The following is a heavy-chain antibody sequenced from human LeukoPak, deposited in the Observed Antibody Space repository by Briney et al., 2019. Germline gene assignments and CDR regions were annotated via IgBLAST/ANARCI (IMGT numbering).Heavy chain of an antibody. CDR2: IIPIFGTA. CDR3: ARNQEVRNVGMAY. Sequence: GASVKVSCKASGYTFTSYYMHWVRQAPGQGLEWMGGIIPIFGTANYAQKFQGRVTITTDESTSTAYMELSSLRSEDTAVYYCARNQEVRNVGMAYWGQGTLVTVSS. CDR1: GYTFTSYY. V-gene: IGHV1-69*05. J-gene: IGHJ4*02. D-gene: IGHD5-24*01.